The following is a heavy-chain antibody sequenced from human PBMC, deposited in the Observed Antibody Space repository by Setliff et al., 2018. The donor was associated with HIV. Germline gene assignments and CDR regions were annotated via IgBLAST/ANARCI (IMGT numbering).Heavy chain of an antibody. CDR3: ARDSGGWYPTGDYYYYYMDV. CDR2: ISSSSSTI. D-gene: IGHD6-19*01. V-gene: IGHV3-48*01. Sequence: LRLSCAASGFTFSSYSMNWVRQAPGKGLEWVSYISSSSSTIYYADSVKGRFTISRDNAKNSLYLQMNSLRAEDTAVYYCARDSGGWYPTGDYYYYYMDVWGKGTTVTVSS. J-gene: IGHJ6*03. CDR1: GFTFSSYS.